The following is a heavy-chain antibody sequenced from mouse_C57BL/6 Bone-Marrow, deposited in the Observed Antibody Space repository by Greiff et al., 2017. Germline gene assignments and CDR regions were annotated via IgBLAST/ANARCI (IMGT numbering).Heavy chain of an antibody. CDR3: ARGGVAGFAY. D-gene: IGHD1-1*02. V-gene: IGHV1-22*01. CDR2: INPNNGGT. Sequence: VHVKQSGPELVKPGASVKMSCKASGYTFTDYNMHWVKQSHGKSLEWIGYINPNNGGTSYNQKFKGKATLTVNKSSSTAYMELRSLTSEDSAVYYCARGGVAGFAYWGQGTLVTVSA. CDR1: GYTFTDYN. J-gene: IGHJ3*01.